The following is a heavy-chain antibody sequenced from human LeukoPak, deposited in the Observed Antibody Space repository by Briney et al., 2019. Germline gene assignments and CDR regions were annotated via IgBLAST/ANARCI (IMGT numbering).Heavy chain of an antibody. CDR1: GFNFGYYG. V-gene: IGHV3-30*03. J-gene: IGHJ5*02. CDR3: ARERHFDWLFGFGP. Sequence: PGGSPRLSCAASGFNFGYYGMHWVRQAPGKGLEWVAIMSHDSSDEFYADSVKGRFTISRDNSRNTLYLQMNTLRPDDTALYYCARERHFDWLFGFGPWGQGTVVTVSS. D-gene: IGHD3-9*01. CDR2: MSHDSSDE.